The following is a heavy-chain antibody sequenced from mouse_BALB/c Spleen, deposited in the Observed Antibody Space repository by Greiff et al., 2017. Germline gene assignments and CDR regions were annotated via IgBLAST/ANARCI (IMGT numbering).Heavy chain of an antibody. V-gene: IGHV1-14*01. D-gene: IGHD2-4*01. CDR2: INPYNDGT. CDR3: ARGITTIYYAMDY. J-gene: IGHJ4*01. Sequence: EVKLMESGPELVKPGASVKMSCKASGYTFTSYVMHWVKQKPGQGLEWIGYINPYNDGTKYNEKFKGKATLTSDKSSSTAYMELSSLTSEDSAVYYCARGITTIYYAMDYWGQGTSVTVSS. CDR1: GYTFTSYV.